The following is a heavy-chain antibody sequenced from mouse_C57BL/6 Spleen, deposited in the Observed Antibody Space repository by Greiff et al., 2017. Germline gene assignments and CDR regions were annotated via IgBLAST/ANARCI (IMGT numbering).Heavy chain of an antibody. D-gene: IGHD2-4*01. CDR3: ARRGYYDYDGYFDV. J-gene: IGHJ1*03. CDR2: INPYNGGT. Sequence: EVKLMESGPVLVKPGASVKMSCKASGYTFTDYYMNWVKQSHGKSLEWIGVINPYNGGTSYNQKFKGKATLTVDKSSSTASMELNSLTSEDSAVYYCARRGYYDYDGYFDVWGTGTTVTVSS. CDR1: GYTFTDYY. V-gene: IGHV1-19*01.